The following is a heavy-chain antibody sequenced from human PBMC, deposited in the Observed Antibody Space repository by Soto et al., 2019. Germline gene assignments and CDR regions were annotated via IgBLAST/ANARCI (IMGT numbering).Heavy chain of an antibody. D-gene: IGHD1-1*01. J-gene: IGHJ6*02. CDR3: AREVKTTGTIYYYYYGMDV. V-gene: IGHV1-2*04. CDR1: GYTFTGYY. CDR2: INPNSGGT. Sequence: ASVKVSCKASGYTFTGYYIHWVRQAPGQGLEWMGWINPNSGGTNYAQKFQGWVTMTRDTSISTAYMELSRLRSDDTAVYYCAREVKTTGTIYYYYYGMDVWGQGTTVTVSS.